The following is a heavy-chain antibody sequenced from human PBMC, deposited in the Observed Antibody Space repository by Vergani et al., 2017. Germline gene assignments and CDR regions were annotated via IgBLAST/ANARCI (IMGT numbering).Heavy chain of an antibody. CDR3: ASDTHSGQRADR. CDR2: IHYSENT. J-gene: IGHJ4*02. Sequence: QVQLQESGPGLVKSSETLSLTCSVSFDPIRNLYCNWIRQPPGKGLKGIGSIHYSENTNYNPSLKTRVTISVDTSNNQFSLTLTSVTAADTAVYYCASDTHSGQRADRWGQGILVTV. D-gene: IGHD6-19*01. V-gene: IGHV4-59*11. CDR1: FDPIRNLY.